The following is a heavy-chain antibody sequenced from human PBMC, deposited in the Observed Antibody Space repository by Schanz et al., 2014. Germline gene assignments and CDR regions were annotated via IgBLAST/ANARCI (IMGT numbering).Heavy chain of an antibody. V-gene: IGHV3-33*08. CDR2: IWYDGSNK. CDR1: GFTFSSYG. Sequence: QVQLVESGGGVVQPGGSLRLSCAASGFTFSSYGIHWVRQAPGKGLEWVAIIWYDGSNKYYADSVKGRFTISRDNSKNTLFLQMSSLRAEDTAVYYCARDGDFDYWGQGTLVTVSS. J-gene: IGHJ4*02. CDR3: ARDGDFDY.